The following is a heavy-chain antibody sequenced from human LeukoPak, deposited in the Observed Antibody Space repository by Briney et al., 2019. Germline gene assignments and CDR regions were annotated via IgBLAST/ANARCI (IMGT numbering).Heavy chain of an antibody. Sequence: PSETLSLTCGVSGGSISTNNWWTWVRQPPGEGLEWIGEVHLSGRTHYKPSLESRVTMSVDMSENHLSLRLTSVTAADTAVYYCAREGGPYRPLDYSGQGTLVTVSS. CDR3: AREGGPYRPLDY. CDR2: VHLSGRT. V-gene: IGHV4-4*02. J-gene: IGHJ4*02. CDR1: GGSISTNNW.